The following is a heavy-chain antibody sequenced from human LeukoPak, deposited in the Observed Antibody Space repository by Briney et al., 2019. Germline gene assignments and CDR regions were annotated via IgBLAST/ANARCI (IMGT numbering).Heavy chain of an antibody. CDR1: GGSISSYY. J-gene: IGHJ4*02. Sequence: SETLSLTCTVSGGSISSYYWSWIRQPPGKGLEWIGEINHSGSTNYNPSLKSRVTISQDTSKNQFSLKLSSVTAADTAVYYCAAGDPYYFDYWGQGTLVTVSS. V-gene: IGHV4-34*01. CDR3: AAGDPYYFDY. D-gene: IGHD2-21*02. CDR2: INHSGST.